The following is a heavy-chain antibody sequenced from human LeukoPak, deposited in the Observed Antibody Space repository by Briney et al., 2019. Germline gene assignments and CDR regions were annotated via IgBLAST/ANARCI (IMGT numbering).Heavy chain of an antibody. J-gene: IGHJ3*02. CDR1: GFTFSSYW. V-gene: IGHV3-7*01. CDR3: ARKGDIVVVVAATGGAFDI. CDR2: IKQDGSEK. Sequence: GGSLRLSCAASGFTFSSYWMSWVRQAPGKGLEWVANIKQDGSEKYYVDSVKGRFTISRDNAKNSLYLQMNSLRAEDTAVYYCARKGDIVVVVAATGGAFDIWGQGTMVTVSS. D-gene: IGHD2-15*01.